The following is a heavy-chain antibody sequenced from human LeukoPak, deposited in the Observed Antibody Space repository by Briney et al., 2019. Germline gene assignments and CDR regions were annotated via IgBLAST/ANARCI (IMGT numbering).Heavy chain of an antibody. J-gene: IGHJ5*02. D-gene: IGHD3-10*01. CDR1: GFTFSSYA. Sequence: GRSLRLSCAASGFTFSSYAMSWVRQAPGKGLEWVSAISGSGGSTYYADSVKGRFTISRDNSKNTLYLQMNSLRAEDTAVYYCAKDSPMVRGPNWFDPWGQGTLVTVSS. CDR3: AKDSPMVRGPNWFDP. CDR2: ISGSGGST. V-gene: IGHV3-23*01.